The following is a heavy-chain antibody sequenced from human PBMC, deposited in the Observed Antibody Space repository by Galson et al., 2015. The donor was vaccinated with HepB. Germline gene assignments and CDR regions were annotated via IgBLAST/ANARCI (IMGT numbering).Heavy chain of an antibody. CDR1: GFTFSSYW. D-gene: IGHD2-2*01. CDR2: IKQDGSEK. V-gene: IGHV3-7*01. Sequence: SLRLSCAASGFTFSSYWMSWVRQAPGKGLEWVAGIKQDGSEKTYVDSVKGRFTISRDNAKNSLSLQMNSLRAEDTAVYYCARMPVSLAFDIWGQGTMATVSS. CDR3: ARMPVSLAFDI. J-gene: IGHJ3*02.